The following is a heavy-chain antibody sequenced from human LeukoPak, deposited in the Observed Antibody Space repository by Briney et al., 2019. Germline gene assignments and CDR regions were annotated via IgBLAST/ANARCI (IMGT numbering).Heavy chain of an antibody. Sequence: SETLSLTCAVYGGSFSGYYWSWIRQPPGKGLEWIGEINHSGSTNYNPSLKSRVTISVDTSKNQFSLMLSSVTAADTAVYYCARSGSGSSYFDYWGQGTLVTVSS. V-gene: IGHV4-34*01. J-gene: IGHJ4*02. CDR2: INHSGST. D-gene: IGHD3-10*01. CDR1: GGSFSGYY. CDR3: ARSGSGSSYFDY.